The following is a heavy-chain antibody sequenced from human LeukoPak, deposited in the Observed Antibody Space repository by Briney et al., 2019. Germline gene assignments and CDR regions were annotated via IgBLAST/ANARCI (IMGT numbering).Heavy chain of an antibody. CDR2: IYYSGST. CDR3: ARFKWELRYGGYYYMDV. D-gene: IGHD1-26*01. CDR1: GGSISSSSYY. Sequence: PSETLSLTCTVSGGSISSSSYYWGWLRQPPGKGLEWIGSIYYSGSTYYNPSLKSRVTISVDTSKNQFPLKLSSVTAADTAVYYCARFKWELRYGGYYYMDVWGKGTTVTVSS. V-gene: IGHV4-39*06. J-gene: IGHJ6*03.